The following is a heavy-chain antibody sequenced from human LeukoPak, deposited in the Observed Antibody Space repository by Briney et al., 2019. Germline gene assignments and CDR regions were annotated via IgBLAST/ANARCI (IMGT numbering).Heavy chain of an antibody. J-gene: IGHJ4*02. D-gene: IGHD4-17*01. V-gene: IGHV3-21*01. CDR2: ISSSSSYI. Sequence: GRSLRLSCTASGFTFGDYAMSWVRQAPGKGLEWVSSISSSSSYIYYADSVKGRFTISRDNAKNSLYLQMNSLRAEDTAVYYCARVKYGDYPYYFDYWGQGTLVTVSS. CDR3: ARVKYGDYPYYFDY. CDR1: GFTFGDYA.